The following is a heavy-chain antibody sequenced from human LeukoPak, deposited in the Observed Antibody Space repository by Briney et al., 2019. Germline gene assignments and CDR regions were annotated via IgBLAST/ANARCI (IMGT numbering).Heavy chain of an antibody. CDR3: AKERDIVVVPAAMQVGY. V-gene: IGHV3-23*01. CDR1: GFTFNSYA. Sequence: GGSLRLSCAASGFTFNSYAMSWVRQAPGKGLEWVSAISGSGGSTYYADSVKGRFTISRDNSKNTLYLQMNSLRAEDTAVYYCAKERDIVVVPAAMQVGYWGQGTLVTVSS. CDR2: ISGSGGST. J-gene: IGHJ4*02. D-gene: IGHD2-2*01.